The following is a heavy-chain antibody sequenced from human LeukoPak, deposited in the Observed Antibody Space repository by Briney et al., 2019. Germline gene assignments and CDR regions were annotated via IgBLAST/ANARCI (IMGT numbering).Heavy chain of an antibody. J-gene: IGHJ3*02. D-gene: IGHD2-15*01. CDR2: INPSGGST. V-gene: IGHV1-46*01. CDR1: GYTFTSYY. CDR3: ARAEYCSGGSCSRFDAFDI. Sequence: GASVKVSCKASGYTFTSYYMHWVRQAPGQGLEWMGIINPSGGSTSYAQKFQGRVTMTRDMSTSTVYMELSSLRSEDTAVYYCARAEYCSGGSCSRFDAFDIWGQGTMVTVSS.